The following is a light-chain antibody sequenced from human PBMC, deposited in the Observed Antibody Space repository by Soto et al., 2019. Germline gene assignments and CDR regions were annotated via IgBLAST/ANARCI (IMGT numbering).Light chain of an antibody. J-gene: IGLJ3*02. Sequence: QSVLTPPPSASETPGQRVTISCSGSSSNVVGHTVNWYQQLPGTAPKLLIYSNDQRPSGVPDRFSGSKSGASASLAISGLQSEDEADYYCAAWDDSLNGPVFGGGTKATVL. CDR1: SSNVVGHT. V-gene: IGLV1-44*01. CDR2: SND. CDR3: AAWDDSLNGPV.